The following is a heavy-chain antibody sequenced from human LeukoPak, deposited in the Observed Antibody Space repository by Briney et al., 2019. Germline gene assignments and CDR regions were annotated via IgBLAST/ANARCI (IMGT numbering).Heavy chain of an antibody. CDR3: ARAGSYRFDY. CDR2: INTDGSTI. Sequence: GGSLRLSCSPSGFTFGSYWMHWVRQAPGKGLVWVSRINTDGSTITYADSVKGRFTISRDNAKSTLYLQMTSLTVEDTAVYYCARAGSYRFDYWGQGTLVTVSS. V-gene: IGHV3-74*01. D-gene: IGHD1-26*01. CDR1: GFTFGSYW. J-gene: IGHJ4*02.